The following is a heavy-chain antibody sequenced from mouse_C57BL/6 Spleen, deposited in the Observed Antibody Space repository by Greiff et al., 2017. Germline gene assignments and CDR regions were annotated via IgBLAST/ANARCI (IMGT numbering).Heavy chain of an antibody. J-gene: IGHJ2*01. D-gene: IGHD2-4*01. CDR3: ARHYDFDY. CDR2: ISYDGSN. CDR1: GYSITSGYY. Sequence: EVQLQESGPGLVKPSQSLSLTCSVTGYSITSGYYWNWIRQFPGNKLEWVGYISYDGSNNYNPSLKNRISITRDTSKNQFFLKLNSVTTEDTATYYCARHYDFDYWGQGTTLTVSS. V-gene: IGHV3-6*01.